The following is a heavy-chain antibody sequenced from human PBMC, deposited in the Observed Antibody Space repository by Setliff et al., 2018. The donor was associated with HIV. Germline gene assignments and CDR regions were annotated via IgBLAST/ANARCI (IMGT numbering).Heavy chain of an antibody. V-gene: IGHV3-7*01. Sequence: GGSLRLSCAASGFAFSGHQMSWVRQAPGKGLEWVAEIKQDGSEKYYVDSVKGRFTISRDNAKNSLYQQMNSLRAEDTAMYYCARDWRSGYDLNFDYWGQGTLVTVSS. J-gene: IGHJ4*02. D-gene: IGHD5-12*01. CDR2: IKQDGSEK. CDR1: GFAFSGHQ. CDR3: ARDWRSGYDLNFDY.